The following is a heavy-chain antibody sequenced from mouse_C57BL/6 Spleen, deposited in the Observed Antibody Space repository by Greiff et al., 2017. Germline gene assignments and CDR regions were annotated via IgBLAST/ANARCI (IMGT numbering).Heavy chain of an antibody. Sequence: VQLQQSGAELVKPGASVKISCKASGYAFSSYWMNWVKQRPGKGLEWIGQIYPGDGDTNYNGKFKGKATLTADKSSSTAYMQLSSLTSEDSAVYFCARGVDYAYAMDYWGQGTSVTVSS. CDR2: IYPGDGDT. J-gene: IGHJ4*01. D-gene: IGHD2-4*01. CDR3: ARGVDYAYAMDY. V-gene: IGHV1-80*01. CDR1: GYAFSSYW.